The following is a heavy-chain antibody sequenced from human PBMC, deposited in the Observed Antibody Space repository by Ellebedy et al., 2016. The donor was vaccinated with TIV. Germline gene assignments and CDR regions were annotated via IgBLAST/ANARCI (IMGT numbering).Heavy chain of an antibody. Sequence: AASVKVSCKTSGYTFSDYYLHWVRQAPGQGLEWMGSINPHSGGTDYAQTFQGRVTMTRDTSVSTAYMGLSSLRSDDTAVYYCARDPGNWFDPWGQGSLVIVSS. CDR3: ARDPGNWFDP. J-gene: IGHJ5*02. D-gene: IGHD3-10*01. CDR2: INPHSGGT. V-gene: IGHV1-2*02. CDR1: GYTFSDYY.